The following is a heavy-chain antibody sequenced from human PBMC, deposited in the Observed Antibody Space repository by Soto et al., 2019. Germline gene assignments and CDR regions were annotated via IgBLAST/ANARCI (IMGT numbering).Heavy chain of an antibody. V-gene: IGHV3-7*01. CDR3: AVGATRYGMDV. J-gene: IGHJ6*02. CDR2: INQDASEK. Sequence: PGGSLRLSCATSRFTFTSYWLTWVRQAPGKGLEWVANINQDASEKFYVDSVKGRFTISRDNAKNSLYLQMNSLRVEDTAVYYCAVGATRYGMDVWGQGTTVTVSS. CDR1: RFTFTSYW. D-gene: IGHD1-26*01.